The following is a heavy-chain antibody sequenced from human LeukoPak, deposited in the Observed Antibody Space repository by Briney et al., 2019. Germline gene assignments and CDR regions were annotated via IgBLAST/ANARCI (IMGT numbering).Heavy chain of an antibody. CDR1: GFTFSSYS. CDR2: ISSSSSTI. Sequence: PGGSLRLSCAASGFTFSSYSMNWVRQAPGKGLEWVSYISSSSSTIYYADSVKGRFTISRDNAKNSLYLQMNSLRAEDTAVYYCARDRSSGWFHHDAFDIWGQGTMVTVSS. D-gene: IGHD6-19*01. CDR3: ARDRSSGWFHHDAFDI. V-gene: IGHV3-48*01. J-gene: IGHJ3*02.